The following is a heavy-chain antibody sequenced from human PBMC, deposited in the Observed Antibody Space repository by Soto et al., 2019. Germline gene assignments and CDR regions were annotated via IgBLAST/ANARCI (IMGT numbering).Heavy chain of an antibody. CDR3: ARDRFSLGYCSSTSCYGAFDI. J-gene: IGHJ3*02. CDR2: IIPIFGTA. CDR1: GGTFSSYA. D-gene: IGHD2-2*01. V-gene: IGHV1-69*13. Sequence: ASVKVSCKASGGTFSSYAISWVRQAPGQGLEWKGGIIPIFGTANYAQKFQGRVTITADESTSTAYMELSSLRSEDTAVYYCARDRFSLGYCSSTSCYGAFDIWGQGTMVTVSS.